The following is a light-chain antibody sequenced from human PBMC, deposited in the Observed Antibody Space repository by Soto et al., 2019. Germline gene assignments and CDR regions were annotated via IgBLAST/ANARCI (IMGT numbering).Light chain of an antibody. CDR3: QQLKSNLIT. J-gene: IGKJ5*01. CDR2: DAS. Sequence: DIQMTQSPSTLSASVGDRVTITCRASQSISSWLAWYQQKPGKASKLLIYDASSLESGVPSRFSDSGSGTEFTLTISSLQPDDFATYYCQQLKSNLITFGQGTRLEIK. CDR1: QSISSW. V-gene: IGKV1-5*01.